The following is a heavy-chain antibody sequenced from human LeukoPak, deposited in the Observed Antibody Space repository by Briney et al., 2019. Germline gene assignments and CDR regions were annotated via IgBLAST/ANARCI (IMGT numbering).Heavy chain of an antibody. CDR1: GGSISSGSYY. V-gene: IGHV4-61*02. D-gene: IGHD2-15*01. J-gene: IGHJ6*03. CDR2: IYTSGST. Sequence: PSETLSLTCTVSGGSISSGSYYWSWIRRPAGKGLEWIGRIYTSGSTNYNPSLKSRVTISVDTSKNQFSLKLSSVTAADTAVYYCARDYCSGGSCYAYYYYYYMDVWGKGTTVTVSS. CDR3: ARDYCSGGSCYAYYYYYYMDV.